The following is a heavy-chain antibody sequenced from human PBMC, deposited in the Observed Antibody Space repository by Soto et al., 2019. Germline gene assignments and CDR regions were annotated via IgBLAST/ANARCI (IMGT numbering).Heavy chain of an antibody. CDR2: LSSDENTK. CDR1: GFTFSSST. V-gene: IGHV3-30-3*01. Sequence: QVQVVESGGGVVQPGRSLRLSCVASGFTFSSSTMYWVRQAPGKGLEWVAILSSDENTKYYADSVKGRFIISRDNSKNTLFLEINRLRPEDTAVYYCARGGGGKWEPWGQGTLVTVSS. D-gene: IGHD1-26*01. CDR3: ARGGGGKWEP. J-gene: IGHJ4*02.